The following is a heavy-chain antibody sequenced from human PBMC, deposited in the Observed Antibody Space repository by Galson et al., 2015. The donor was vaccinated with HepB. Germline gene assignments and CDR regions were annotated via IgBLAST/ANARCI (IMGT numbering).Heavy chain of an antibody. CDR1: GFTFSSYA. J-gene: IGHJ4*02. Sequence: SLRLSCAASGFTFSSYAMSWVRQAPGKGLEWVSAISGSGGSTYYADSVKGRFTISRDNSKNTLYLQMNSLRAEDTAVYYCARASRGYNYGYFDYWGQGTLVTVSS. V-gene: IGHV3-23*01. CDR2: ISGSGGST. CDR3: ARASRGYNYGYFDY. D-gene: IGHD5-18*01.